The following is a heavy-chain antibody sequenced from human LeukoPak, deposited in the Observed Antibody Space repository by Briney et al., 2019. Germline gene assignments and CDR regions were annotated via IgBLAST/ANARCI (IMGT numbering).Heavy chain of an antibody. CDR3: ATTVAGTADY. J-gene: IGHJ4*02. V-gene: IGHV3-21*01. D-gene: IGHD6-19*01. CDR1: GFTFSSYG. CDR2: ISSSSSYI. Sequence: KAGGSLRLSCAASGFTFSSYGMHWVRQAPGKGLEWVSSISSSSSYIYYTDSVKGRFTISRDNAKNSLYLQMNSLRAEDTAVYYCATTVAGTADYWGQGTLVTVSS.